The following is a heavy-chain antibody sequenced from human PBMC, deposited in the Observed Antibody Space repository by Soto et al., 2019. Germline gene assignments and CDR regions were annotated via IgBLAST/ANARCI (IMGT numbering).Heavy chain of an antibody. CDR1: GFTVSTKY. CDR3: ARENSYFDY. J-gene: IGHJ4*02. V-gene: IGHV3-66*01. Sequence: PGGSLRLSCAASGFTVSTKYMSWVRQAPGKGLEWVSVIYSGGSTFYADSVRGRFTISRDNSKNTVNLQMNSLRAEDTAVYYCARENSYFDYWGQGTLVTVSS. CDR2: IYSGGST.